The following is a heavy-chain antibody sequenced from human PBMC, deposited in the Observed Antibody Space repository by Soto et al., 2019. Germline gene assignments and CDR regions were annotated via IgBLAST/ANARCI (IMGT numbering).Heavy chain of an antibody. CDR2: IIPMFGTT. J-gene: IGHJ2*01. Sequence: QVQLVQSGAEVKKPGSSVKVSCKASGGTFSSYAISWVRQAPGQGLEWMGGIIPMFGTTNYAQKFQGRVTITADESTSTAYMELSSLRSEDTAVYDCARVVTVVKSFHYWYFDLWGRGTMVTVSS. V-gene: IGHV1-69*12. CDR3: ARVVTVVKSFHYWYFDL. D-gene: IGHD2-15*01. CDR1: GGTFSSYA.